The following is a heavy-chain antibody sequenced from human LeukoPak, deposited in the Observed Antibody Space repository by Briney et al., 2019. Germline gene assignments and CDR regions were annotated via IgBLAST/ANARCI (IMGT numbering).Heavy chain of an antibody. CDR2: LTCSVGST. V-gene: IGHV3-23*01. CDR1: VVSFRSYA. Sequence: VGSLSLSCALSVVSFRSYATGGVPAGPGRGGGCVSTLTCSVGSTYCTDSGRGRLTISRDNSTNKVNLQMNSLRAEDTAGYYFANDRSCINDVCHWELNYWGQGTLVNVSS. D-gene: IGHD2-8*01. CDR3: ANDRSCINDVCHWELNY. J-gene: IGHJ4*02.